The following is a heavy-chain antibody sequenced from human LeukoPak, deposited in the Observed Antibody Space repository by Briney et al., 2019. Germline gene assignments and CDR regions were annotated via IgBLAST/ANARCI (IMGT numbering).Heavy chain of an antibody. J-gene: IGHJ4*02. CDR2: ISSGSSTI. CDR1: GFTFSDYN. V-gene: IGHV3-48*04. D-gene: IGHD6-13*01. Sequence: GGSLRLSCAASGFTFSDYNMNWVRQAPGKGLEWASYISSGSSTIDYADSVKGRFTISRDNAKNSLYLQMNSLRAEDTAVYYCARDSGSSWEIDYWGQGTLVTVSS. CDR3: ARDSGSSWEIDY.